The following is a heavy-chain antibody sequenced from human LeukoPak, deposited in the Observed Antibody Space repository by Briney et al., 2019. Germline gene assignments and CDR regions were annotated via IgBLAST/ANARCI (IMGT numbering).Heavy chain of an antibody. CDR2: ISSSSTYI. D-gene: IGHD3-22*01. CDR3: ARVRSDYYDSSGYFLGYFDK. J-gene: IGHJ4*02. Sequence: PGDALRLSCAASGFIFSTYSVTWVRQAPGKGLDWVSSISSSSTYIYYADSVKGRFTISRDNAKNSLYLQMNSLRAEDTAVYYCARVRSDYYDSSGYFLGYFDKWGQGTLVTVSS. CDR1: GFIFSTYS. V-gene: IGHV3-21*01.